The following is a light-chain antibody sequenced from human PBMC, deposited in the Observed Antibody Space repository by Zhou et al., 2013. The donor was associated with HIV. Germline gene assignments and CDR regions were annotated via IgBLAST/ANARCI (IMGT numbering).Light chain of an antibody. J-gene: IGLJ2*01. V-gene: IGLV1-51*02. CDR3: GTWDSSLSAVV. Sequence: QSVLTQPPSVSAAPGQKVTISCSGSSSNIGNNYVSWYQQLPGTAPKLLIYENNKRPSGIPDRFSGSKSGTSATLDITGLQTGDEAEYYCGTWDSSLSAVVFGGGTKLTVL. CDR1: SSNIGNNY. CDR2: ENN.